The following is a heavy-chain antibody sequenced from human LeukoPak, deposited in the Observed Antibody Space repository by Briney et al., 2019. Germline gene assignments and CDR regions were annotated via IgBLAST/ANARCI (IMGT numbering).Heavy chain of an antibody. V-gene: IGHV4-34*01. Sequence: SETLSLTCAVYGGSFSGYYWSWIRQPPGKGLEWIGEINHSGSTNYNPSLKSRVTISVDTSKNQFSPKLSSVTAADTAVYYCARGGVVPAAMSGTYYYYYGMDVWGQGTTVTVSS. CDR2: INHSGST. CDR3: ARGGVVPAAMSGTYYYYYGMDV. CDR1: GGSFSGYY. J-gene: IGHJ6*02. D-gene: IGHD2-2*01.